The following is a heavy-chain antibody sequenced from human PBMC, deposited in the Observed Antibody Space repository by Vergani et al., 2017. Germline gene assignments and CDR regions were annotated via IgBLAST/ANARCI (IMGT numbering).Heavy chain of an antibody. CDR2: INPSGGHT. J-gene: IGHJ4*02. V-gene: IGHV1-46*03. D-gene: IGHD3-9*01. Sequence: QVQVVQSGAEVKKSGASVKVSCKTSGYTFSNHYMHWVRQAPGQGLEWMGIINPSGGHTNYAQKFQGRVTMTRDTSTSTVYMELSSLRSEETAIHYCARGDYGILTGYRYWGQGTLVAVSA. CDR3: ARGDYGILTGYRY. CDR1: GYTFSNHY.